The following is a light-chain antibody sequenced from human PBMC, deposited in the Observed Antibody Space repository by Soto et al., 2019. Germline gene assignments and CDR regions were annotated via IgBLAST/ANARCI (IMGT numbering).Light chain of an antibody. CDR2: GAS. J-gene: IGKJ1*01. CDR3: QQYGSLWT. CDR1: QSVSSSY. Sequence: EIVVTQSPGTLSLSPGERATLSCRASQSVSSSYLAWYQQKPGQAPRLLIYGASSRATGIPDRFSGSGSGTDFTLTIGRLEPEDFAAYYCQQYGSLWTFGQGTKVDIK. V-gene: IGKV3-20*01.